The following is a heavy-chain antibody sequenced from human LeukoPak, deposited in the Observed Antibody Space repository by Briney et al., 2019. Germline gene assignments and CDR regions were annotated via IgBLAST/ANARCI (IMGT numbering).Heavy chain of an antibody. CDR2: IKQDGSVE. J-gene: IGHJ4*02. V-gene: IGHV3-7*05. D-gene: IGHD6-19*01. Sequence: PGGSLRLSCAASGFTFSSYWMSWVRQAPGKGLEWVANIKQDGSVEYYVVSVKGRLTISRDNAKESLYLQMNSLRAEDTAVYYCAREHSGWYRDYWGQGAQITVSS. CDR3: AREHSGWYRDY. CDR1: GFTFSSYW.